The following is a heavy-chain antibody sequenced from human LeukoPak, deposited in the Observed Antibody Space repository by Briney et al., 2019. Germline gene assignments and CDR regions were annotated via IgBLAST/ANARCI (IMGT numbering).Heavy chain of an antibody. Sequence: GGSLRLSCAASGFTFSSYWMSWVRQAPGKGLEWVANIKQDGSEKYYVDSVKGRFTISRDNAKNSLYLQMNSLRAGDTAVYYCASITIFDYNWFDPWGQGTLVTVSS. CDR2: IKQDGSEK. D-gene: IGHD3-3*01. CDR3: ASITIFDYNWFDP. CDR1: GFTFSSYW. J-gene: IGHJ5*02. V-gene: IGHV3-7*01.